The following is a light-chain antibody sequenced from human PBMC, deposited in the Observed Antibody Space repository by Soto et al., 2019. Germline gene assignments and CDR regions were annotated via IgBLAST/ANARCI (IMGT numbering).Light chain of an antibody. CDR2: DTS. CDR1: TGTLTSGHF. Sequence: QAVVTQEPSLTVSPGGTVTLTCGSSTGTLTSGHFPYWFQQKPGQAPRELIFDTSKKYSWTPARFSGSLLGGKAALTLSGAQPEDEAEYYCLLYFDVARVFGGGTKLTVL. CDR3: LLYFDVARV. V-gene: IGLV7-46*01. J-gene: IGLJ2*01.